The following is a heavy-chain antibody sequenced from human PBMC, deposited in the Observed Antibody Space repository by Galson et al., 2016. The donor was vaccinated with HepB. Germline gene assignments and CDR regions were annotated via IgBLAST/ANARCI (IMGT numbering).Heavy chain of an antibody. CDR2: ISSSSSTI. J-gene: IGHJ4*02. CDR1: GFTFSGYS. Sequence: SLRLSCAASGFTFSGYSMSWXRQAXXKGLXXASYISSSSSTIYYADYVKGRFTISRDNAKNSLYLQMNSLRDENTAVYYCARSLRYFDWSFDYWGQGTLVTVSX. D-gene: IGHD3-9*01. V-gene: IGHV3-48*02. CDR3: ARSLRYFDWSFDY.